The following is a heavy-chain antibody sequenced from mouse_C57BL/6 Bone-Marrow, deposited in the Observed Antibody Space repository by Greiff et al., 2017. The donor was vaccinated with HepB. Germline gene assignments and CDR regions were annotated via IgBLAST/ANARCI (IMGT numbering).Heavy chain of an antibody. CDR2: IDPSDSYT. J-gene: IGHJ2*01. D-gene: IGHD1-1*01. Sequence: QVQLQQPGAELVKPGASVKLSCKASGYTFTSYWMQWVKQRPGQGLEWIGEIDPSDSYTNYNQKFKGKATLTVDTSSSTAYMQLSSLTSEDSAVYYCARRTTVVDFDYWGKGTTLTVSS. CDR3: ARRTTVVDFDY. CDR1: GYTFTSYW. V-gene: IGHV1-50*01.